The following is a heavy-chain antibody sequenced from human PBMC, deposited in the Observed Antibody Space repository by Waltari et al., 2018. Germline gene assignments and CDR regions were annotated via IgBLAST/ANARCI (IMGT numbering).Heavy chain of an antibody. V-gene: IGHV4-4*07. J-gene: IGHJ4*02. D-gene: IGHD2-15*01. CDR2: VYSSGST. Sequence: QVQLQESGPGLVKPSETLSLTCTVPGGSTTGYYWSWIRQPAGMRLEWIGRVYSSGSTMYNPSLKSRVTMAVESKNQLSLKLSSVTAADTAVYYCTRELVVGIVFEYWGQGTLVTVSS. CDR3: TRELVVGIVFEY. CDR1: GGSTTGYY.